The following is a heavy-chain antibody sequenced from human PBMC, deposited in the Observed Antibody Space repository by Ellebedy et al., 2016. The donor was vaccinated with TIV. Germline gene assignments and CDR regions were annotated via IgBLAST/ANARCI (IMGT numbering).Heavy chain of an antibody. D-gene: IGHD5-12*01. CDR1: GYSFTNYW. Sequence: GESLKISCKASGYSFTNYWIGWVRQMPGKGLEWMGIIYPGDSDTRYSPSFQGQVTISADTSIHTAFLQWRSLKASDTALYYCARSPSGIYSATYYFDYWGQGTPVTVSS. CDR3: ARSPSGIYSATYYFDY. J-gene: IGHJ4*02. V-gene: IGHV5-51*01. CDR2: IYPGDSDT.